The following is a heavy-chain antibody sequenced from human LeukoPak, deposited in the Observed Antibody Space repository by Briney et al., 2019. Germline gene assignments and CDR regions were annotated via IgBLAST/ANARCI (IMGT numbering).Heavy chain of an antibody. CDR3: ARDSMYAFDI. CDR1: GFTFSSYS. D-gene: IGHD2-2*01. CDR2: FSTSSGTI. Sequence: GGSLRLSCAASGFTFSSYSMNWVRQAPGKGLEWISYFSTSSGTISYADSMKGRFTISRDNAKNSLYLQMNSLRAEDTAVYYCARDSMYAFDIWGQGTMVTVSS. J-gene: IGHJ3*02. V-gene: IGHV3-48*01.